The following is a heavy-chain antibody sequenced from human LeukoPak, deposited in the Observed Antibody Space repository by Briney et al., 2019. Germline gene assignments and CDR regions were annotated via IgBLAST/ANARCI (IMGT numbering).Heavy chain of an antibody. D-gene: IGHD3-10*01. CDR3: AKGILWFGELLDDAFDI. J-gene: IGHJ3*02. V-gene: IGHV3-30*04. CDR2: ISYDGTNK. Sequence: PGGSLRLSCAASGFTFSSYAMHWVRQAPGKGLEWVTIISYDGTNKYYADSVKGRFTISRDNSKNTLYLQMNSLRAEDTAVYYCAKGILWFGELLDDAFDIWGQGTMVTVSS. CDR1: GFTFSSYA.